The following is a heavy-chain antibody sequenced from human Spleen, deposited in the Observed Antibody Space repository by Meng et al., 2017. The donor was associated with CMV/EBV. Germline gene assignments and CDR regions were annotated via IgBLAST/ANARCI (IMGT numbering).Heavy chain of an antibody. CDR2: MNPNSGNT. Sequence: ASVKVSCKASGYTFTSYDINWARQATGQGLEWMGWMNPNSGNTGYAQKFQGRVTMTRNTSISTAYMELSSLRSEDTAVYYCATVPAATNWFDPWGQGTLVTVSS. D-gene: IGHD2-2*01. CDR3: ATVPAATNWFDP. CDR1: GYTFTSYD. V-gene: IGHV1-8*01. J-gene: IGHJ5*02.